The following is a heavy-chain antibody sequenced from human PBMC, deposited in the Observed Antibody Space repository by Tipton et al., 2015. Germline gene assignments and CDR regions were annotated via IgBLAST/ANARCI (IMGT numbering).Heavy chain of an antibody. Sequence: TLSLTCSVSGGSIDSYYWSWIRQPPGKGLDWIGYIYYSGSTIYNPSLKSRVTMSVDRSKNQFSVRLTSVTAADTALYYCARYYSTSGSYRFDSWGQGALVTVSS. J-gene: IGHJ4*02. CDR2: IYYSGST. D-gene: IGHD3-10*01. CDR3: ARYYSTSGSYRFDS. CDR1: GGSIDSYY. V-gene: IGHV4-59*01.